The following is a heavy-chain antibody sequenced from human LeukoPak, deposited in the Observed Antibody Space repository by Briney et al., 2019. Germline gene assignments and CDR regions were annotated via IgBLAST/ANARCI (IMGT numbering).Heavy chain of an antibody. Sequence: SETLSLTCAVYGGSFSGYYWSWIRQPPGKGLEWIGYIYYSGSTNYNPSLKSRVTISVDTSKNQFSLKLSSVTAADTAVYYCARDVGATPGYFDYWGQGTLVTVSS. D-gene: IGHD1-26*01. CDR2: IYYSGST. J-gene: IGHJ4*02. CDR3: ARDVGATPGYFDY. CDR1: GGSFSGYY. V-gene: IGHV4-59*01.